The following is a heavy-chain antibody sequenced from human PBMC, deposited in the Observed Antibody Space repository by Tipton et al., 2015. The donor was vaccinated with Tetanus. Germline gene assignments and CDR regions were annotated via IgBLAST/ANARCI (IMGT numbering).Heavy chain of an antibody. CDR1: RGPISSYY. CDR3: VRANYEFPKKGPVDY. D-gene: IGHD3-3*01. J-gene: IGHJ4*02. CDR2: ISNGNA. V-gene: IGHV4-4*07. Sequence: GLVKPSETLSLTCTVSRGPISSYYWSWIRQPAGKGLEWIGHISNGNADYTPSLKSRVILSVDTSKNEFSLKLRSVTAADTAVYYCVRANYEFPKKGPVDYWGPGSLVIVSS.